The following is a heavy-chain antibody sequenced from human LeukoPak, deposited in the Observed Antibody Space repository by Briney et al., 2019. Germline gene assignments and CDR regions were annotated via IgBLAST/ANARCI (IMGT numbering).Heavy chain of an antibody. CDR1: GYSISSGYY. CDR2: IYHSGST. J-gene: IGHJ5*02. D-gene: IGHD6-13*01. V-gene: IGHV4-38-2*01. CDR3: ATHPRYSSLASWFNWFDP. Sequence: SETLSLTCAVSGYSISSGYYWGWIRQPPGKGVEWIGSIYHSGSTYYNPSLKIRVTISVDTSKNQYSLKLSSVTAADTAVYYCATHPRYSSLASWFNWFDPWGQGTLVTVSS.